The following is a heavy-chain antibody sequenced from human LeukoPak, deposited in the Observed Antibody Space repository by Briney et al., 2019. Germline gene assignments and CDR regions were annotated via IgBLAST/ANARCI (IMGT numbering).Heavy chain of an antibody. Sequence: ASVKVSCKASGYTFTGYYIHWVRQAPGQGLEWMGWINPNIGGTKYAQRFQGRVTMTRDTSIRTAYMELSRLTSDDTAVYYCARSAEVVVTASTHFDCWGQGTLVTVSS. CDR1: GYTFTGYY. V-gene: IGHV1-2*02. J-gene: IGHJ4*02. CDR3: ARSAEVVVTASTHFDC. CDR2: INPNIGGT. D-gene: IGHD2-21*02.